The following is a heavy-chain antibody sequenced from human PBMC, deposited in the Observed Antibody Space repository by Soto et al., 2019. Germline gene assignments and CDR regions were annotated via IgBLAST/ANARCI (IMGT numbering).Heavy chain of an antibody. Sequence: GSGPTLVNPTQTLTLTCTFSGFSLSTTGMCVSWIRQPPGKALEWLALIDWADDKYYSTSLKTRLTISKDTSKNQVVITMTNVEPVYTATYFCSRAVGGFTYGYPDYWGQGTLVTVSS. CDR3: SRAVGGFTYGYPDY. CDR1: GFSLSTTGMC. D-gene: IGHD5-18*01. CDR2: IDWADDK. J-gene: IGHJ4*02. V-gene: IGHV2-70*01.